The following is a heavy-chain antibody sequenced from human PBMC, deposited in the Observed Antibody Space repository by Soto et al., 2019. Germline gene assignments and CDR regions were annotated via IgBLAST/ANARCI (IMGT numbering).Heavy chain of an antibody. CDR1: GGSFSGYY. Sequence: PSETLSLTCAVYGGSFSGYYWSWIRQPPGKGLEWIGEINHSGSTNYNPSLKSRVTISVDTSKNQFPLKLSSVTAADTAVYYCGRVGVRGSSTPYYYYGMDVWGQGTTVTVSS. J-gene: IGHJ6*02. CDR3: GRVGVRGSSTPYYYYGMDV. CDR2: INHSGST. V-gene: IGHV4-34*01. D-gene: IGHD1-26*01.